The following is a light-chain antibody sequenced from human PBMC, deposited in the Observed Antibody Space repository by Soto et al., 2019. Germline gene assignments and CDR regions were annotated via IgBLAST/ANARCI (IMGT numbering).Light chain of an antibody. Sequence: VKMTLSPSTLSAYVGDRVTITCRASQSISSWLAWYQQKPGKAPKLLIYDASSLESGVPSRFSGSGSGTEFTLTISSLQPDDFATYYCQQYNSYSGTFGQGTKVE. V-gene: IGKV1-5*01. J-gene: IGKJ1*01. CDR1: QSISSW. CDR2: DAS. CDR3: QQYNSYSGT.